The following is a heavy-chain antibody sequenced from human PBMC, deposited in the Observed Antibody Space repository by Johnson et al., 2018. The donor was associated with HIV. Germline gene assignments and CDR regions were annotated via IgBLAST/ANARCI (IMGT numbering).Heavy chain of an antibody. CDR2: ISFDGTTK. D-gene: IGHD6-19*01. Sequence: QVQLVESGGGLVQPGRSLRLSCVASGFTFSRFAMHWVRQAPGKGLEWVTLISFDGTTKYYVDSVKGRFTISRDNSMNTLYLQMNSLTPEDTAMYYCVRAPEGSGAFDIWGLGTKVTVSS. J-gene: IGHJ3*02. CDR3: VRAPEGSGAFDI. V-gene: IGHV3-30*03. CDR1: GFTFSRFA.